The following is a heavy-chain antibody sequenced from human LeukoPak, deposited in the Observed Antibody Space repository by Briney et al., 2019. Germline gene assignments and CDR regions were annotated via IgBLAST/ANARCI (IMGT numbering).Heavy chain of an antibody. CDR3: AFPLRSDAFDI. J-gene: IGHJ3*02. CDR2: INPSGGST. V-gene: IGHV1-46*01. CDR1: GYTFTSYY. Sequence: ASVKVSCKASGYTFTSYYLHWVRQAPGQGLEWTGIINPSGGSTSYAQKFQDRVTMTRDTPTSTVYMELSSLRSEDTAVYYCAFPLRSDAFDIWGQGTMVTVSS. D-gene: IGHD2-21*01.